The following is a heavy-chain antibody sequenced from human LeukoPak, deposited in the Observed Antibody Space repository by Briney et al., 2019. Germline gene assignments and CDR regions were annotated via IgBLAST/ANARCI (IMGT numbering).Heavy chain of an antibody. Sequence: PGGSLRLSCAASGFTFSSYWMSWVRQAPGKGLEWVANIKQDRSEKYYVDSVKGRFTISRDNAKNSLYLQMNSLRAEDTAVYYCARDLAGPPQEAFDIWGQGTMVTVSS. J-gene: IGHJ3*02. V-gene: IGHV3-7*01. CDR2: IKQDRSEK. CDR1: GFTFSSYW. CDR3: ARDLAGPPQEAFDI.